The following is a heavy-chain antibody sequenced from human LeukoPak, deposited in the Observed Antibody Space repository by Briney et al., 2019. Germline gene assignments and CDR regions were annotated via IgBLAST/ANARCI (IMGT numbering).Heavy chain of an antibody. CDR2: IIPIFGTA. CDR1: GGTYSSYA. Sequence: SVRVSCKSSGGTYSSYAISWVRQAPGQGLEWMGGIIPIFGTANYAQKFQGRVTITTDESTSTAYMELSSLRSEDTAVYYCASSTVTKFYYYYYMDVWGKGTTVTVSS. J-gene: IGHJ6*03. CDR3: ASSTVTKFYYYYYMDV. V-gene: IGHV1-69*05. D-gene: IGHD4-17*01.